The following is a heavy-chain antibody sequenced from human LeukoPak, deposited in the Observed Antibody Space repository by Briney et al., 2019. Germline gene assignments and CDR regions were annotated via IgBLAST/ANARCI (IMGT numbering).Heavy chain of an antibody. Sequence: PGRSLRLSCAASGFTFSSYGMHWVRQAPGKGLEWVAVISYDGSNKYYADSVKGRFTISRDNSKNTLYLQMNSLRAEDTAVYYCAKDRPLNWNYDIQYYFDYRGQGTLVTVSS. CDR3: AKDRPLNWNYDIQYYFDY. CDR2: ISYDGSNK. V-gene: IGHV3-30*18. J-gene: IGHJ4*02. CDR1: GFTFSSYG. D-gene: IGHD1-7*01.